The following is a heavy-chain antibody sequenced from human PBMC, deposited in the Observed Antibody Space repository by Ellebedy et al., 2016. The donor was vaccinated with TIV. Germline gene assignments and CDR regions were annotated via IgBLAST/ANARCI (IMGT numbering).Heavy chain of an antibody. CDR2: TRNKLNVYLT. V-gene: IGHV3-72*01. CDR1: GFTFSDHY. J-gene: IGHJ4*02. Sequence: PGGSLRLSCAASGFTFSDHYMDWVRQAPGKGLEWVGRTRNKLNVYLTEYAASVKGRFTISRDDSKNSLYLQMDSLKTEDTAVYYCVRVSSSGWYDFDHWGQGTLVTVSS. D-gene: IGHD6-19*01. CDR3: VRVSSSGWYDFDH.